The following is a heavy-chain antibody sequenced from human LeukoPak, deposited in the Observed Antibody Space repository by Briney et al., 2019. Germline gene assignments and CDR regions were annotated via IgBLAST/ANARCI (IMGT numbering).Heavy chain of an antibody. J-gene: IGHJ3*02. D-gene: IGHD3-22*01. V-gene: IGHV4-59*08. CDR2: IYNSGST. CDR1: GGSISSYY. Sequence: PSETLSLTCTVSGGSISSYYWSWIRQPPGKGLEWIGYIYNSGSTNYNPSLKSRVTISVDTSKNQFSLKLSSVTAADTAVYYCARPYDSSGYHAYDIWGQGTMVTVSS. CDR3: ARPYDSSGYHAYDI.